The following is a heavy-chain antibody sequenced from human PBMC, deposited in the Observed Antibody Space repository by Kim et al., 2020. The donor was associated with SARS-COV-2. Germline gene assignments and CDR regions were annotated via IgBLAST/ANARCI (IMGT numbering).Heavy chain of an antibody. D-gene: IGHD3-10*01. V-gene: IGHV4-59*01. Sequence: PAPQSQVTISVDTSKNQFSLKLSSVTAADTAVYYCARVQGSGSYPYYFDYWGQGTLVTVSS. J-gene: IGHJ4*02. CDR3: ARVQGSGSYPYYFDY.